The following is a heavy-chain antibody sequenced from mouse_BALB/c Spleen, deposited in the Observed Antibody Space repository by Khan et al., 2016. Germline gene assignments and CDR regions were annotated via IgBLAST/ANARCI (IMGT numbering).Heavy chain of an antibody. D-gene: IGHD1-1*01. CDR3: TRGVTTVVDYFDY. Sequence: EVELVESGGGLVKPGGSLKLSCAASGFTFSSYAMSWVRQTPEKRLEWVASISSGGNTFYPDSLKGRFTISRDNARNLLYLQMSSMRSDYTAMYYCTRGVTTVVDYFDYWGRGTTLTVSS. CDR1: GFTFSSYA. J-gene: IGHJ2*01. V-gene: IGHV5-6-5*01. CDR2: ISSGGNT.